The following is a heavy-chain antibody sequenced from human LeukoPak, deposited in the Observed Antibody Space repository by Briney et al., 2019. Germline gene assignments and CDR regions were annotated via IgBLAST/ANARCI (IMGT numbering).Heavy chain of an antibody. J-gene: IGHJ4*02. CDR1: GFTFSSFG. CDR3: AKGAYDFWSEFDY. V-gene: IGHV3-30*02. CDR2: IRRDGDVI. D-gene: IGHD3-3*01. Sequence: GRSLRLSCEASGFTFSSFGMHWVRQAPGKGLEWVAFIRRDGDVIYYADSVKGRFTISRDNSRNMVYLQLNSLRPEDTAVYYCAKGAYDFWSEFDYWGQGTLVTVSS.